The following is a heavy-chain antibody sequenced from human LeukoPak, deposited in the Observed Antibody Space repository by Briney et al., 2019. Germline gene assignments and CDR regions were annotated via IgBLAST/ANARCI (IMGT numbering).Heavy chain of an antibody. CDR2: IQQGGSAK. CDR1: GFTSSSYW. J-gene: IGHJ4*02. CDR3: ARCHSSSSGDY. Sequence: PGGSLRLSCAASGFTSSSYWMSWVRQAPGKGLEWVANIQQGGSAKYHVDSVKGRFTISRDNAKKSLFLQMNSLRAEDTAVYYCARCHSSSSGDYWGQGTLVTVSS. D-gene: IGHD6-6*01. V-gene: IGHV3-7*05.